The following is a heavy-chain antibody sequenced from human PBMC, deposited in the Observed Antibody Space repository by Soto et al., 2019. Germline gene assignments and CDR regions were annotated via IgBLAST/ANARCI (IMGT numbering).Heavy chain of an antibody. D-gene: IGHD6-6*01. V-gene: IGHV1-69*06. Sequence: SVKVSCKASGGTFSSYAISWVRQAPGQGLEWMGGIIPIFGTANYAQKFQGRVTITADKSTSTAYMELSSLRSEDTAVYYCARDLRGAARLWFDPWGQGTLVTVSS. CDR1: GGTFSSYA. CDR2: IIPIFGTA. CDR3: ARDLRGAARLWFDP. J-gene: IGHJ5*02.